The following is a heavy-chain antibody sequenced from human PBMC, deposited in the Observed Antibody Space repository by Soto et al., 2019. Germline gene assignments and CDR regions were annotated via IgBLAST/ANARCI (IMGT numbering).Heavy chain of an antibody. D-gene: IGHD1-20*01. Sequence: GSLRLSCAASGFTFNIYAMTWVRQAPGKGLEWVSTTGATGRTTYYADSVKGRFTVSRDNSKNTLDLQMSNLRAEDTAVYYCATVHNTSRSFDYWGQGTLVTVSS. CDR2: TGATGRTT. V-gene: IGHV3-23*01. CDR1: GFTFNIYA. J-gene: IGHJ4*02. CDR3: ATVHNTSRSFDY.